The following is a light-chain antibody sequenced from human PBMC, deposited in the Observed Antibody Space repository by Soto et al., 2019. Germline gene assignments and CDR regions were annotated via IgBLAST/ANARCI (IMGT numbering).Light chain of an antibody. J-gene: IGKJ5*01. CDR2: AAS. Sequence: DIQMTQSPSSVSASGGDRVTITCRASQSIGNWLAWYQQKPGKAPKLLIYAASTLQGGVPSRFSGSGSGTDVTLPISSLQPNDFATYYGQQAKSFPRTFGQVTRLEFK. CDR1: QSIGNW. V-gene: IGKV1-12*01. CDR3: QQAKSFPRT.